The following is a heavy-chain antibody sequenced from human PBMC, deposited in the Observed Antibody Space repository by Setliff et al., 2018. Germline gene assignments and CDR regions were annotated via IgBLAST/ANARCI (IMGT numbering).Heavy chain of an antibody. CDR2: FDPEDGET. Sequence: ASVKVSCKVSGYTLTELSRHWVRQAPGKGLEWMGGFDPEDGETIYAQKFQGRVTMTKDTSTDTAYMELSSLRSEDTAVYYCATKRLYYNFWSGYSSADAFDIWGQGTMVTVSS. J-gene: IGHJ3*02. CDR1: GYTLTELS. D-gene: IGHD3-3*01. V-gene: IGHV1-24*01. CDR3: ATKRLYYNFWSGYSSADAFDI.